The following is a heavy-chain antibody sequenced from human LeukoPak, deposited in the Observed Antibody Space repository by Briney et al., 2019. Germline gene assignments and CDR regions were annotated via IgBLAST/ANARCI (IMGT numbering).Heavy chain of an antibody. CDR2: IYYSGST. CDR3: ARASGSSTGFDY. Sequence: SETLSLTCTVSGGSISSYYWSWIRQPPGKGLEWIGYIYYSGSTNYNPSLKSRVTILVDTSKNQFYLKLSSVTAADTAVYYCARASGSSTGFDYWGQGTLVTVPS. D-gene: IGHD6-13*01. CDR1: GGSISSYY. V-gene: IGHV4-59*01. J-gene: IGHJ4*02.